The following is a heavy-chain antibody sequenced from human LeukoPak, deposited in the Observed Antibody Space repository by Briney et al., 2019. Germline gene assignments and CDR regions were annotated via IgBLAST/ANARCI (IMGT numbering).Heavy chain of an antibody. CDR1: GFTFSSYA. J-gene: IGHJ4*02. D-gene: IGHD4-11*01. CDR3: AKAPPMTTVTWGYYFDY. V-gene: IGHV3-23*01. CDR2: ISGSGGST. Sequence: GGSLRLSCAASGFTFSSYAMSWVRQAPGKGLEWVSAISGSGGSTYYADSVKGRFTISRDNSKNTLYLQMNSLRAEDTAVYYCAKAPPMTTVTWGYYFDYWGQGTLVTVSS.